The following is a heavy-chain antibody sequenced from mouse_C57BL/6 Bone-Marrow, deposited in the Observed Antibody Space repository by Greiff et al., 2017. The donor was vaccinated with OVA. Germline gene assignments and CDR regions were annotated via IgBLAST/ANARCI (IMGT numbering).Heavy chain of an antibody. V-gene: IGHV1-81*01. CDR3: AIEGICTTVVEGDY. D-gene: IGHD1-1*01. CDR1: GYTFTSYG. CDR2: IYPRSGNT. J-gene: IGHJ2*01. Sequence: VQLQQSGAELARPGASVKLSCKASGYTFTSYGISWVKQRTGQGLEWIGEIYPRSGNTYYNEKFKGKATLTADKSSSTAYMELRSLTSEDSAVYFCAIEGICTTVVEGDYWGQGTTLTVSS.